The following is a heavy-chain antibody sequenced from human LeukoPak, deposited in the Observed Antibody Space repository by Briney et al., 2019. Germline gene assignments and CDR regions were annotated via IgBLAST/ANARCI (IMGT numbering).Heavy chain of an antibody. CDR1: GFTFSSYE. V-gene: IGHV3-48*03. D-gene: IGHD2-15*01. CDR3: ARTLVVVFDY. CDR2: ISSSGSTI. J-gene: IGHJ4*02. Sequence: PGGSLRLSCAASGFTFSSYEMNWVRQAPGKGLEWVSYISSSGSTIYYADSVKGRFTTSRDNAKNSLYLQMNSLRAEDTAVYYCARTLVVVFDYWGQGTLVTVSS.